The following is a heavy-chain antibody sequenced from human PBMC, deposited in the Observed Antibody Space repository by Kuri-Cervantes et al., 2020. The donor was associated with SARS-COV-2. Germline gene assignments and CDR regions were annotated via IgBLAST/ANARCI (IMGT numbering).Heavy chain of an antibody. D-gene: IGHD1-14*01. CDR2: INPNSGDR. CDR1: GYTFTDNY. V-gene: IGHV1-2*04. J-gene: IGHJ4*02. Sequence: ASVKVSCKASGYTFTDNYMHWVRRAPGQGLEWMGWINPNSGDRNYAQNFQGWVTITRNTSISTAYMELRRLRSDDTAVYYCATSGTSTDHYFDYWGQGTLVTVSS. CDR3: ATSGTSTDHYFDY.